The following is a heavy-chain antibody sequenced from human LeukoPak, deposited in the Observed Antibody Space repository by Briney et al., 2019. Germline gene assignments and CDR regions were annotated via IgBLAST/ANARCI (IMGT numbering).Heavy chain of an antibody. CDR2: ISWNSGSI. CDR3: AKDIGYRYAAYYFDY. V-gene: IGHV3-9*03. CDR1: GFTFDDYA. D-gene: IGHD5-18*01. J-gene: IGHJ4*02. Sequence: SLRLSCAAAGFTFDDYAMHWVRQAPGKGLEWVSGISWNSGSIGYADSVKGRFTISRDNAKNSLYLQMNSLRAEDMALYYCAKDIGYRYAAYYFDYWGQGTLVTVSS.